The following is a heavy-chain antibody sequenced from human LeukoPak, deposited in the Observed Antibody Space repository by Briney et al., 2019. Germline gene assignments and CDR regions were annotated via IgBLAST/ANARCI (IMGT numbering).Heavy chain of an antibody. J-gene: IGHJ5*02. CDR1: GGTFSSYA. V-gene: IGHV1-8*03. CDR3: AKGRHSSGWPNWFDP. CDR2: MNPKSGDT. Sequence: ASAKVSCKASGGTFSSYAISWVRQAPGQGLEWVGWMNPKSGDTGYAQKFQGRVTITRNTSITTAHMELSSLRSEDTAVYYCAKGRHSSGWPNWFDPWGQGTLVTVSS. D-gene: IGHD6-19*01.